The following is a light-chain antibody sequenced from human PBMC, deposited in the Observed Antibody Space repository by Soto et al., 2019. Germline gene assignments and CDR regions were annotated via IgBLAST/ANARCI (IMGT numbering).Light chain of an antibody. V-gene: IGLV2-11*01. J-gene: IGLJ3*02. CDR3: CSYAGSYSWV. CDR1: SSDVGGYNY. CDR2: DVT. Sequence: QSALTQPHSVSGSPGQSVTVSCTGTSSDVGGYNYVSWYQQHPGEAPKLMIFDVTKRPSGVPDRFSGSKSGNTASLTISGLQAEDEADYYCCSYAGSYSWVFGGGTKLTVL.